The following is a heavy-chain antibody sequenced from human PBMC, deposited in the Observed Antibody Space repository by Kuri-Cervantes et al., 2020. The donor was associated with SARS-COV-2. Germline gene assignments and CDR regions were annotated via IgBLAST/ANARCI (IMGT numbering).Heavy chain of an antibody. Sequence: SGPMLVKPTQTLTLTCTFSGFSLNTSGMCVGWIRQPPGKALEWLARIDWDDDKYYSTSLKMRLTISKDTSKNQVVLTMTNMDPADTATYYCARAYGSGNYRLDYWGQGTLVTVSS. V-gene: IGHV2-70*11. CDR1: GFSLNTSGMC. CDR3: ARAYGSGNYRLDY. D-gene: IGHD3-10*01. CDR2: IDWDDDK. J-gene: IGHJ4*02.